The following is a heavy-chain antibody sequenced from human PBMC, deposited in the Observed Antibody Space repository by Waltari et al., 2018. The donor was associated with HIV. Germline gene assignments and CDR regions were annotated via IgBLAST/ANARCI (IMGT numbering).Heavy chain of an antibody. CDR2: IYSGGST. Sequence: EAQMVETGGGFLQPGGSLSLHRAAAGLPFRTHYVSGARQAPGKGLEWVSVIYSGGSTYYADSVKGRFTISRDNSKNTLYLQMNSLRAEDTAVYYCARNTYGSGSDLDYYGMDVWGQGTTVTVSS. CDR3: ARNTYGSGSDLDYYGMDV. CDR1: GLPFRTHY. J-gene: IGHJ6*02. V-gene: IGHV3-53*02. D-gene: IGHD3-10*01.